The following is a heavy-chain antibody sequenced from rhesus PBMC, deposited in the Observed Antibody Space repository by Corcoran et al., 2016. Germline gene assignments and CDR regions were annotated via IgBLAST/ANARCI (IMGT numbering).Heavy chain of an antibody. J-gene: IGHJ4*01. CDR3: ARDGGSSTFDY. CDR1: GGSISINY. D-gene: IGHD2-15*01. Sequence: QLQLQESGPGLVKSSETLSLTCAVSGGSISINYWSWIRQPPGKGLEWIGRISGSGGSTDSNPSLKSRVTISTDTSKNQFSLKLSSVTAADTAVYYCARDGGSSTFDYWGQGVLVTVSS. V-gene: IGHV4-173*01. CDR2: ISGSGGST.